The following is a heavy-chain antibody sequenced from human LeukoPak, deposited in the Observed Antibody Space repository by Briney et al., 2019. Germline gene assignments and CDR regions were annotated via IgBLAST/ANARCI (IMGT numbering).Heavy chain of an antibody. CDR2: ISWDGGST. Sequence: PGRSLRLSCAASGFTFDDYTMHWVRQAPGKGLEWVSLISWDGGSTYYADSVKGRFTISRDNSKNSLYLQMNSLRTEDTALYYCAKDRGIAVADPELDYWGQGTLVTVSS. CDR1: GFTFDDYT. J-gene: IGHJ4*02. V-gene: IGHV3-43*01. CDR3: AKDRGIAVADPELDY. D-gene: IGHD6-19*01.